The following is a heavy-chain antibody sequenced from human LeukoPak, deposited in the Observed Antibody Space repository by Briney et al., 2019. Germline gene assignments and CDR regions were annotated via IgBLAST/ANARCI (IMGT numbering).Heavy chain of an antibody. Sequence: SETLSLTCAVYGGSFSGYYWSWIRQPPGKGLEWTGEINHSGSTNYNPSLKSRVTISVDTSKNQFSLKLSSVTAADTAVYYCARGRYYYGSGSYYYFVYWGQGTLVTVSS. J-gene: IGHJ4*02. CDR3: ARGRYYYGSGSYYYFVY. D-gene: IGHD3-10*01. CDR2: INHSGST. CDR1: GGSFSGYY. V-gene: IGHV4-34*01.